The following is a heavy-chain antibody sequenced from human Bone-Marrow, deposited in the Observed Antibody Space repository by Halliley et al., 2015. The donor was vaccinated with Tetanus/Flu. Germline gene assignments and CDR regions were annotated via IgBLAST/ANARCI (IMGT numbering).Heavy chain of an antibody. V-gene: IGHV3-23*01. J-gene: IGHJ3*01. CDR3: AKDKGGRMKWHDGSVYLHHRAFDV. CDR2: IRGSGGST. Sequence: SGFTFSNHAMNWVRQAPGKGLEWVSAIRGSGGSTNYADSVKGRFTISRDNSKNTVYLEMNSLTAEDTAIYYCAKDKGGRMKWHDGSVYLHHRAFDVWGQGTKVTVSS. D-gene: IGHD3-22*01. CDR1: GFTFSNHA.